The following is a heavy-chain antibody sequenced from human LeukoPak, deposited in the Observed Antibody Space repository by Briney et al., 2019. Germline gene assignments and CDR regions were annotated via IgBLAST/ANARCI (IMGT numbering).Heavy chain of an antibody. CDR3: VRAHVWFDP. CDR2: IKQDGSEK. V-gene: IGHV3-7*05. CDR1: GFTFSNEG. Sequence: GGSLRLSCAASGFTFSNEGMTWVRQAPGKGLEWVANIKQDGSEKYYVDSVKGRFTISRDNAKNSLYLQMNSLRAEDMAVYYCVRAHVWFDPWGQGTLVTVSS. J-gene: IGHJ5*02.